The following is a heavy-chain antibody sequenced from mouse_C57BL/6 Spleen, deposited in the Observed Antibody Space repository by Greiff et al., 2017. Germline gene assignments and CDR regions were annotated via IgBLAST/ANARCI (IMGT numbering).Heavy chain of an antibody. D-gene: IGHD5-1*01. J-gene: IGHJ4*01. CDR2: ISSGSSTI. CDR1: GFTFSDYG. V-gene: IGHV5-17*01. CDR3: ARGSTYAFYAKDD. Sequence: EVKVVESGGGLVKPGGSLKLSCAASGFTFSDYGMHWVRQAPEKGLEWVAYISSGSSTIYYADTVTGRFTISRDNAKNTLFLQMTSLRSEDTAMYYCARGSTYAFYAKDDWGQGTSVT.